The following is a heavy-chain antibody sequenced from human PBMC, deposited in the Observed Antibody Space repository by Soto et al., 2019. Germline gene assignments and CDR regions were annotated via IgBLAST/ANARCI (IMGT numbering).Heavy chain of an antibody. CDR3: AKGEVPYGDYAYFDY. CDR1: GFTFSSYG. Sequence: GGSLRLSCAAPGFTFSSYGMHWVRQAPGKGLEWVAVISYDGSNKYYADSVKGRFTISRDNSKNTLYLQMNSLRAEDTAVYYCAKGEVPYGDYAYFDYWGQGTLVTVSS. J-gene: IGHJ4*02. D-gene: IGHD4-17*01. V-gene: IGHV3-30*18. CDR2: ISYDGSNK.